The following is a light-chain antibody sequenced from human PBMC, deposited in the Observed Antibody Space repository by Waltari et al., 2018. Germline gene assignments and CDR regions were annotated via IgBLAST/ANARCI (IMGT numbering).Light chain of an antibody. CDR2: ASS. Sequence: AIRLTQSPTSIAASTGDRGTITWRASQGVGSSVAWYQQKSGRAPKLLLYASSSLEAEVPSRFGGSGSGTDFTLTISCLQSEDFASDFCQQYYSYPVTFGQGTRV. V-gene: IGKV1-8*01. J-gene: IGKJ1*01. CDR1: QGVGSS. CDR3: QQYYSYPVT.